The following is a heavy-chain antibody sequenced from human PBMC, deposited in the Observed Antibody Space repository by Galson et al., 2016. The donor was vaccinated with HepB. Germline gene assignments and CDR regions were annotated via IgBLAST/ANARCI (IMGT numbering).Heavy chain of an antibody. Sequence: SVKVSCKASGGIFGSSTFSWVRQAPGQGLEWMGWINPKGGGTNYEQRFQGRVTVSRDTSISTAYMELTRLTSDDTAVYYCARVSGVYYGMDVWGHGTTVTVSS. D-gene: IGHD7-27*01. V-gene: IGHV1-2*02. CDR1: GGIFGSST. CDR3: ARVSGVYYGMDV. J-gene: IGHJ6*02. CDR2: INPKGGGT.